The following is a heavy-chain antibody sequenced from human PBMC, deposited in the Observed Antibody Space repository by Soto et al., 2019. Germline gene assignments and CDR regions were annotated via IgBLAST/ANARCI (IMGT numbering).Heavy chain of an antibody. CDR2: VSIGGST. V-gene: IGHV3-23*01. CDR3: AKRRGAGGHFDY. D-gene: IGHD2-15*01. CDR1: GFTFSSYA. J-gene: IGHJ4*02. Sequence: DVQLLESGGGLVQPEGSLRLSCAASGFTFSSYAMGWVRQGPGKGLEWVAVVSIGGSTHYADSVRGRYTISRDNSKNTLSLQMNSLTAEDPAVYFCAKRRGAGGHFDYWGQGALVPVSS.